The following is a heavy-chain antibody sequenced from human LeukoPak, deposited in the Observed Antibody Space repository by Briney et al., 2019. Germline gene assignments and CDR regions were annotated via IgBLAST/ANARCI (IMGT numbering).Heavy chain of an antibody. CDR3: ATRGDRYNWNDGFDP. CDR1: GYTLTELS. V-gene: IGHV1-24*01. Sequence: ASVKVSCKVSGYTLTELSMHWVRQAPGKGLEWMGGFDPEDGETIYAQKFQGRVTMTEDTSTDTAYMELSSLRSEDTAVYYCATRGDRYNWNDGFDPWGQGTLVTVSS. CDR2: FDPEDGET. J-gene: IGHJ5*02. D-gene: IGHD1-20*01.